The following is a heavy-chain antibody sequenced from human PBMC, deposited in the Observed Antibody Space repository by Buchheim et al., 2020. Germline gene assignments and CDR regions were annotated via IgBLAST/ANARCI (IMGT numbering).Heavy chain of an antibody. CDR2: IYHSGST. CDR1: GGSFSGYY. V-gene: IGHV4-34*01. Sequence: QVQLQQWGAGLLKPSETLSLTCAVYGGSFSGYYWSWICQPPGKGLEWIGEIYHSGSTNYNPSLKSRVTISVDKSKNQFSLKLSSVTAADTAVYYCARDRHVDTAIPPTLDYWGQGTL. J-gene: IGHJ4*02. CDR3: ARDRHVDTAIPPTLDY. D-gene: IGHD5-18*01.